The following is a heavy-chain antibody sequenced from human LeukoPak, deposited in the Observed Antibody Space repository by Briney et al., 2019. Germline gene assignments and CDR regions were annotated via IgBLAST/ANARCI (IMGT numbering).Heavy chain of an antibody. Sequence: PGRSLRLSCTASGFTFGNYAMSWVRQAPGKGLEWVGFIRSKAYSGTTEYAAYVKGRFTISRDDSKSIAYLQMNSLKTEDTAVYYCHYYDSSGYSDDPLDYWGQGTLVTVSS. CDR2: IRSKAYSGTT. D-gene: IGHD3-22*01. CDR1: GFTFGNYA. J-gene: IGHJ4*02. V-gene: IGHV3-49*04. CDR3: HYYDSSGYSDDPLDY.